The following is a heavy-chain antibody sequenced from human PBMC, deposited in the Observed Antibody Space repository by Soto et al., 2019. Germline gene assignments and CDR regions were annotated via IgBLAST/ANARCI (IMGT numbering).Heavy chain of an antibody. V-gene: IGHV3-11*01. CDR3: ARDLGYYASDGYFDY. Sequence: PGWSLRLSCASSGFTFSDYYMSWIRQAPGKGLEWVSYISSSGSIIYYADSVKGRFTISRDNAKNSLYLQLNSLRAEDTAVYYCARDLGYYASDGYFDYWGQGTLVTVSS. CDR1: GFTFSDYY. J-gene: IGHJ4*02. D-gene: IGHD3-22*01. CDR2: ISSSGSII.